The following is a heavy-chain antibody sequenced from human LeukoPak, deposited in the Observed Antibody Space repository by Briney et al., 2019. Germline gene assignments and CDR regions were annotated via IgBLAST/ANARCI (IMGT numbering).Heavy chain of an antibody. CDR2: INHSGST. Sequence: SETLSLTCAVYGGSFSGYYWSWIRQPPGKGLEWIGEINHSGSTNYNPSLKSRVTISVDTSKNQFSLKLSSVIAADTAVYYCARLYISTGGASDAFDIWGQGTLVSVSS. J-gene: IGHJ3*02. CDR3: ARLYISTGGASDAFDI. V-gene: IGHV4-34*01. D-gene: IGHD2-21*01. CDR1: GGSFSGYY.